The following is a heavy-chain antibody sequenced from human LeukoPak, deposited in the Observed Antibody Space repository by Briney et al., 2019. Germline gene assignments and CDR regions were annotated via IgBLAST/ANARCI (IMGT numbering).Heavy chain of an antibody. CDR3: AKDRDYYDSSGYHTDAFDI. D-gene: IGHD3-22*01. J-gene: IGHJ3*02. Sequence: GGSLRLSCAASGFTFSGYGMHGVRQAPGKGLEWVAVIWYDGSNKYYADSVKGRFTISRDNSKNTLYLQMNSLRAGDTAVYHCAKDRDYYDSSGYHTDAFDIWGQGTMVTVSS. V-gene: IGHV3-33*06. CDR1: GFTFSGYG. CDR2: IWYDGSNK.